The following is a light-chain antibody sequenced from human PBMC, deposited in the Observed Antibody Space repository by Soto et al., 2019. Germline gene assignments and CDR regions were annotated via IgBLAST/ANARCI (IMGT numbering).Light chain of an antibody. V-gene: IGKV3-20*01. J-gene: IGKJ1*01. Sequence: IVMTQSPAPLSVSLGGGAALFCRASQSIASNLAWYQQKPGQAPRLLIYAASSRATGIPDRVSGGGSGTDFTLTISRLEPEDFAVYYCQQCGSSPWTFGQGTKVDIK. CDR3: QQCGSSPWT. CDR1: QSIASN. CDR2: AAS.